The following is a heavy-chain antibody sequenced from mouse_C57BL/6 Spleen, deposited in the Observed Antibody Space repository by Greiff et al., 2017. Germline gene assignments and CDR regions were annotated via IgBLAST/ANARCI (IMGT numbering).Heavy chain of an antibody. CDR3: ARRDYYGSSYGGGLDY. CDR2: ISYDGSN. D-gene: IGHD1-1*01. Sequence: EVKLQESGPGLVKPSQSLSLTCSVTGYSITSGYYWNWIRQFPGNKLEWMGYISYDGSNNYNPSLKNRISITRDTSKNQFFLKLNSVTTEDTATYYCARRDYYGSSYGGGLDYWGQGTTLTVSS. J-gene: IGHJ2*01. CDR1: GYSITSGYY. V-gene: IGHV3-6*01.